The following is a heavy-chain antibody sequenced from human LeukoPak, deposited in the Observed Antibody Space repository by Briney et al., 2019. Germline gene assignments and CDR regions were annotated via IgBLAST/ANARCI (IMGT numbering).Heavy chain of an antibody. CDR2: TYYRSKWYN. J-gene: IGHJ6*03. CDR3: ARCPYYYGSGSYSFYYYYYMDV. Sequence: SQTLSLTCAISGDSVSSNSAAWNWIRQSPSRGLEWLGRTYYRSKWYNDYAVSVKSRITINPDTSKNQFSLQLNSVTPEDTAVYYCARCPYYYGSGSYSFYYYYYMDVWGKGTTVTISS. CDR1: GDSVSSNSAA. V-gene: IGHV6-1*01. D-gene: IGHD3-10*01.